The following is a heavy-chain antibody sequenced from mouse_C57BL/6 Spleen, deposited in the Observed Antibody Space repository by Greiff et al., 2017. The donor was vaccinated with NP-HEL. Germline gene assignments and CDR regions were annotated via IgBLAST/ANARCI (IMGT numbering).Heavy chain of an antibody. CDR2: ISPNNGGT. D-gene: IGHD2-1*01. CDR3: SRWSYGNFAD. CDR1: GYTFSDYN. J-gene: IGHJ3*01. V-gene: IGHV1-18*01. Sequence: EVKLVQSGPELVQPGASVKISCTASGYTFSDYNMDWVQQSPGKSLEWIGDISPNNGGTTYNQKFTGKATLTVDKSSSTAYMELRMLTAEDTAVYYCSRWSYGNFADWGQGTPVTVSA.